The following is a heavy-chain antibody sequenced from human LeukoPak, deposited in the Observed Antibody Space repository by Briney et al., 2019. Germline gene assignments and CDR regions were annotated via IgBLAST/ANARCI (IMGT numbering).Heavy chain of an antibody. Sequence: SETLSLTCIVSGGSIRSYYWTWIRQPPGKGLEWIGYMYYTGSTKYNPSLKSRVSISVDTSKNQFSLTLTSVTAADTAVYYCAAVVVSGTPYFDYWGQGTLVTVSS. CDR1: GGSIRSYY. V-gene: IGHV4-59*03. CDR3: AAVVVSGTPYFDY. J-gene: IGHJ4*02. CDR2: MYYTGST. D-gene: IGHD2-21*02.